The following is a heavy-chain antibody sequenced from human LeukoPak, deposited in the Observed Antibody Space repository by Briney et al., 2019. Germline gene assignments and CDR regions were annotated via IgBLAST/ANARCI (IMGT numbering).Heavy chain of an antibody. CDR2: IYTGGNT. J-gene: IGHJ4*02. D-gene: IGHD3-22*01. CDR3: ARGDDSGYYDYFDY. V-gene: IGHV3-53*01. CDR1: GFTVDSNY. Sequence: GGSLRLSCAASGFTVDSNYLSWVRQAPGKGLEWVSTIYTGGNTYYAASVKGRFTISRDFSKDTVFLHMNSLRAEDTAMYYCARGDDSGYYDYFDYWGQGALVTVSS.